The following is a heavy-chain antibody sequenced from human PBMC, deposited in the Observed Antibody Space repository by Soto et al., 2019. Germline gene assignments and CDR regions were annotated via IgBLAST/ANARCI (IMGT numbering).Heavy chain of an antibody. J-gene: IGHJ4*02. CDR3: ARVGSGYVFIDY. CDR1: GYTFTSYY. D-gene: IGHD5-12*01. Sequence: ASVKVSCKASGYTFTSYYMHWVRQAPGQGLEWMGIINPSGGSTSYAQKFQGRVTMTRDTSTSTVYMELSSLRSEDTAAYYCARVGSGYVFIDYWGQGTLVTVSS. V-gene: IGHV1-46*01. CDR2: INPSGGST.